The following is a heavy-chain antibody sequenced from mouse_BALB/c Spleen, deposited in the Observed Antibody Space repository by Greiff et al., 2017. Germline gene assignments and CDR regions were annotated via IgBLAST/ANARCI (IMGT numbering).Heavy chain of an antibody. V-gene: IGHV5-9*03. CDR3: ARYTDYYGSSYYAMDY. CDR2: ISSGGGNT. Sequence: EVKLMESGGGLVKPGGSLKLSCAASGFTFSSYTMSWVRQTPEKRLEWVATISSGGGNTYYPDSVKGRFTISRDNAKNNLYPQMSSLRSEDTALYYCARYTDYYGSSYYAMDYWGQGTSVTVSS. CDR1: GFTFSSYT. J-gene: IGHJ4*01. D-gene: IGHD1-1*01.